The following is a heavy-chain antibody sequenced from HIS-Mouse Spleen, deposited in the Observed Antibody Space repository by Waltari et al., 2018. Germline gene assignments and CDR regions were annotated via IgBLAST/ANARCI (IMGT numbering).Heavy chain of an antibody. V-gene: IGHV4-31*03. J-gene: IGHJ5*02. CDR3: ARSPYYDFWSGYSDNWFDP. D-gene: IGHD3-3*01. Sequence: QVQLQESGPGLVKPSQTLSLTCTVSGGSISSGGYYWSWIRQHPGKGLEWSGYIYYSGGTYYNPSLKSRVTISVETSKNQFARKLSSVTAADTAVYYCARSPYYDFWSGYSDNWFDPWGQGTLVTVSS. CDR2: IYYSGGT. CDR1: GGSISSGGYY.